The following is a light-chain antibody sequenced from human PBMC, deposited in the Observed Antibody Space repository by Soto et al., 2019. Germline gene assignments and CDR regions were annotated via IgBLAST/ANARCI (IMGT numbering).Light chain of an antibody. CDR1: QSVSRI. J-gene: IGKJ5*01. Sequence: ETVLTQSPATLSLSPGERATLSCRASQSVSRILAWYQQKPGQAPRLLIYDASNRATGIPARFSGSGSGTDFTLTISSPEPEDFAVYYCQQRGNWPPITFGQGTRLDIK. V-gene: IGKV3-11*01. CDR3: QQRGNWPPIT. CDR2: DAS.